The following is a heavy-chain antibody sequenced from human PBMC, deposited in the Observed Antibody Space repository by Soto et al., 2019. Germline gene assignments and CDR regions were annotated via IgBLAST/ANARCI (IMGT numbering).Heavy chain of an antibody. CDR3: ATGFSSSSPYSSGWYGLVDY. J-gene: IGHJ4*02. Sequence: ASVKVSCKASGYTFTSYAMHWVRQAPGQRLEWMGWINAGNGNTKYSQKFQGRVTITRDTSASTAYMELSSLRSVDTAVYYCATGFSSSSPYSSGWYGLVDYWGQGTLVTVSS. V-gene: IGHV1-3*01. CDR1: GYTFTSYA. CDR2: INAGNGNT. D-gene: IGHD6-19*01.